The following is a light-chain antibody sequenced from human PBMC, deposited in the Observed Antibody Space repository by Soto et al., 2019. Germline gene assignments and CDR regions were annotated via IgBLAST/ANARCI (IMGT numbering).Light chain of an antibody. CDR2: VNSDGSH. J-gene: IGLJ2*01. V-gene: IGLV4-69*01. CDR1: SGHSRYT. Sequence: QPVLTQSPSASASLGASVKLTCTLSSGHSRYTIAWHQQQPEKGPRYLMKVNSDGSHSNGDGIPDRFSGSSSGAERYLTISSLQSEDEADYYCQTWGTGFHVVFGGGTKVTVL. CDR3: QTWGTGFHVV.